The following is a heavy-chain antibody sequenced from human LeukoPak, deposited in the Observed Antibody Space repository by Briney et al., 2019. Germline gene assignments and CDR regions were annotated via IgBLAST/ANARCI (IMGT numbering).Heavy chain of an antibody. Sequence: ASVKVSCKASGYTFTSYGISWVRQAPGQGLEWMGWISAYNGNTNYAQKLQGRFTMTTDTSTSTAYMELRSLRSDDTAVYYCARTYGVPGAYYYGMDVWGQGTTVTVSS. V-gene: IGHV1-18*01. J-gene: IGHJ6*02. CDR1: GYTFTSYG. D-gene: IGHD4-17*01. CDR3: ARTYGVPGAYYYGMDV. CDR2: ISAYNGNT.